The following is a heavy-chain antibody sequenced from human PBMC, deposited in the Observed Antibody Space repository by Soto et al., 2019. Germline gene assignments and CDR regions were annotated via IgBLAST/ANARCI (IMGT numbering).Heavy chain of an antibody. J-gene: IGHJ5*02. CDR3: ATSNWFDP. CDR2: IYYSGST. Sequence: SEKLSLTCTFCSNFISSSCYYWGWIRQPPGKGLEWIGIIYYSGSTYYNPSLKSRVTISVDTSKNQFSLKLSSVSATDTAVYYCATSNWFDPWGQGTLVTVSS. CDR1: SNFISSSCYY. V-gene: IGHV4-39*01.